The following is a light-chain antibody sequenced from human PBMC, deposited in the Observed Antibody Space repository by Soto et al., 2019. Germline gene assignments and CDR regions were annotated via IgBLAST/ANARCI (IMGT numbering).Light chain of an antibody. J-gene: IGLJ3*02. V-gene: IGLV2-14*01. CDR3: GSYTSTTTRV. Sequence: QSALTQPASVSGLPGQSITISCTGTSSDVGGYKYVSWYQLHPGKAPKLVIYEVTNRPSGVSNRFSGSKSGNTASLTISGLQAEDEADYYCGSYTSTTTRVFGGGTKLTVL. CDR1: SSDVGGYKY. CDR2: EVT.